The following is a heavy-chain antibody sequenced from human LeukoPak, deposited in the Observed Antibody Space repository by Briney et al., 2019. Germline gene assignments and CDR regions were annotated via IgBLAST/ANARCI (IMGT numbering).Heavy chain of an antibody. V-gene: IGHV3-30-3*01. Sequence: GRSLRLSCAASGFTFSSYAMHWVRQAPGKGLEWVAVISYDESNKYYADSVKGRFTISRDNSKNTLYLQMNSLRAEDTAVYYCARTYSNYDAFDIWGQGTMVTVSS. J-gene: IGHJ3*02. CDR3: ARTYSNYDAFDI. CDR2: ISYDESNK. CDR1: GFTFSSYA. D-gene: IGHD4-11*01.